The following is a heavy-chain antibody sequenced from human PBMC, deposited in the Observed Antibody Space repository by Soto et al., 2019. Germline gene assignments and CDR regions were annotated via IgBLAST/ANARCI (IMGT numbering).Heavy chain of an antibody. J-gene: IGHJ4*02. D-gene: IGHD5-12*01. Sequence: EVQLLESGGGLVQPGGSLRLSCAASGFTFTSYDMSWVRQAPGKGLEWVSTITGSGGNTFYADSVKGRFIISRDNSKNTLYLQMNSLRAEDTAVYYCARGVATNRVGSFDSWGQGTLVSVSS. CDR1: GFTFTSYD. CDR2: ITGSGGNT. CDR3: ARGVATNRVGSFDS. V-gene: IGHV3-23*01.